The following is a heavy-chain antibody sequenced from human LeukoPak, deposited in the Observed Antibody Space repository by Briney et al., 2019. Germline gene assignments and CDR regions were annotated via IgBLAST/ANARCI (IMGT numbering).Heavy chain of an antibody. D-gene: IGHD3-3*01. CDR1: GGTFSSYT. V-gene: IGHV1-69*02. Sequence: SVKVSCKASGGTFSSYTISWVRQAPGQGLEWMGRIIPILGIANYAQKFQGRVTITADKSTSTAYMELSSLRTEDTAVYYCARNNYDFWSGTRAFDIWGQGTMVTVSS. CDR2: IIPILGIA. CDR3: ARNNYDFWSGTRAFDI. J-gene: IGHJ3*02.